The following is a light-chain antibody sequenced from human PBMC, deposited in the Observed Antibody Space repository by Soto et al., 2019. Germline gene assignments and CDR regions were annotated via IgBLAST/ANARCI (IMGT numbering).Light chain of an antibody. J-gene: IGKJ4*01. Sequence: EIVMTQSPATLSVSPGEGATLSCRASQTVSSNLAWYQQKPGQAPRLLIYGASTRATGIQARFSGSGSGTEFTLTISSLQSEDFAVYYCQQSTNWPLTFGGGTKVEIK. CDR2: GAS. CDR1: QTVSSN. CDR3: QQSTNWPLT. V-gene: IGKV3-15*01.